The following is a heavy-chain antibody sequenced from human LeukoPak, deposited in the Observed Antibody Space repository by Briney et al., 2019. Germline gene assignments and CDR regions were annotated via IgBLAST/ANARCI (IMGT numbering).Heavy chain of an antibody. J-gene: IGHJ3*02. V-gene: IGHV3-30-3*01. CDR2: ISYDGSNK. CDR1: GFPFSSYA. Sequence: GSLKLSCAASGFPFSSYAMHWVRPAPGKGLEWVAVISYDGSNKYYADSVKGRFTISRDNSKNTLYLQMNSLRAEDTAVYYCAREAEAFDIWGQGTMVTVSS. D-gene: IGHD1-14*01. CDR3: AREAEAFDI.